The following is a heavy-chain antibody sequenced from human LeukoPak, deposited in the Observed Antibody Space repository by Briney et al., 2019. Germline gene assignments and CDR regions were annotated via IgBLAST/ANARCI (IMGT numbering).Heavy chain of an antibody. CDR1: GFTFSSYG. CDR2: IPYDGSNK. J-gene: IGHJ4*02. V-gene: IGHV3-30*03. Sequence: GGSLRLSCAASGFTFSSYGMRWVRQAPGKGLEWVAVIPYDGSNKYYADSVKGRFTISRDNAKNSLYLQMNSLRAEDTAVYYCARGVDCSGGSCYYLGLDYWGQGTLVTVSS. CDR3: ARGVDCSGGSCYYLGLDY. D-gene: IGHD2-15*01.